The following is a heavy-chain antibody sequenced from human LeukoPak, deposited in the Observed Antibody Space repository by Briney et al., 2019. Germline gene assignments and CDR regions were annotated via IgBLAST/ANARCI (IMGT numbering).Heavy chain of an antibody. CDR2: ISGSGAKT. V-gene: IGHV3-23*01. J-gene: IGHJ4*02. Sequence: GGSLRLSCAASGFTFSTYAMNWVRQAPGKGLEWVSAISGSGAKTYYADFVKGRFTISRDNSKNTLYLQMNSLRAEDTAVYYCARDYYDFWSGTKPFDYWGQGTLVTVSS. CDR1: GFTFSTYA. D-gene: IGHD3-3*01. CDR3: ARDYYDFWSGTKPFDY.